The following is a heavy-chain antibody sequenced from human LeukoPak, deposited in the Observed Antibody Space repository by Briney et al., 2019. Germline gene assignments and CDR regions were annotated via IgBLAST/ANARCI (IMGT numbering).Heavy chain of an antibody. CDR1: NGPITSTKW. V-gene: IGHV4-4*02. Sequence: PSETLSLTCTVSNGPITSTKWWSWVRQPPGKGLEWIGEISHTGSTNYNPSFNSRVTISVDTSKNQFSLKLSSVTAADTAVYYCAREHGDYYYGMDVWGQGTTVTVSS. D-gene: IGHD4-17*01. J-gene: IGHJ6*02. CDR3: AREHGDYYYGMDV. CDR2: ISHTGST.